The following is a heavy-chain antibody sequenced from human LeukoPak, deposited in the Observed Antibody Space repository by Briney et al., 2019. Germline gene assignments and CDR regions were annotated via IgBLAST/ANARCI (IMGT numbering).Heavy chain of an antibody. CDR1: GGSISSGDYY. D-gene: IGHD2-2*01. CDR2: IYYSGST. Sequence: PSETLSLTCTVSGGSISSGDYYWSWIRQPPGKGLEWIGYIYYSGSTYYNPSLKSRVTISVDTSKNQFSLKLSSVTAADTAVYYCARVTLIVVVAWFDPWGQGTLVTVSS. V-gene: IGHV4-30-4*01. J-gene: IGHJ5*02. CDR3: ARVTLIVVVAWFDP.